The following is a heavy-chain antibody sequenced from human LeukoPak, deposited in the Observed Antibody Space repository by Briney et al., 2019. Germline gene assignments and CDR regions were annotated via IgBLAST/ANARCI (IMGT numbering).Heavy chain of an antibody. CDR2: IKQDGSEK. D-gene: IGHD6-19*01. Sequence: PGGSLRLSCAASGFTFTSFWMTSVRQAPGKGLGWVANIKQDGSEKYYVDSVRGRFTISRDNAKNSLYLQMNSLRAEDTAVYYCAGSGWQVYLDYWGQGTLVTVSS. J-gene: IGHJ4*02. CDR3: AGSGWQVYLDY. V-gene: IGHV3-7*01. CDR1: GFTFTSFW.